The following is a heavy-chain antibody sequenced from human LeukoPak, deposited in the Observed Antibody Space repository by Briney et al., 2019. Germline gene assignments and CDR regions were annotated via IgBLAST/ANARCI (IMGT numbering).Heavy chain of an antibody. J-gene: IGHJ4*02. CDR1: GFTFSSYW. CDR3: AKGTSYYGSGSFDY. D-gene: IGHD3-10*01. V-gene: IGHV3-74*01. Sequence: GGSLRLSCAASGFTFSSYWMHWVRQAPGKGLVWVSRIDHDGSSTDYADSVKGRFTISRDNAKNTLYLQMNSLRAEDTAVYYCAKGTSYYGSGSFDYWGQGTLVTVSS. CDR2: IDHDGSST.